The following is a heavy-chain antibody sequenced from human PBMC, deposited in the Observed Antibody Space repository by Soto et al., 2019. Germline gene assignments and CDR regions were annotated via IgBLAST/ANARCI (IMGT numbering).Heavy chain of an antibody. CDR2: ITSSGSTI. V-gene: IGHV3-11*01. D-gene: IGHD2-2*01. CDR3: ARTRLDCRGTSCYDY. Sequence: PGGSLRLSCAASGFTFSDYYMSWIRQAPGKGLEWISYITSSGSTIYYADSVKGRFTISRDNAKNSLYLQMNSLGADDSAMYYCARTRLDCRGTSCYDYWGQGTLVTVSS. J-gene: IGHJ4*02. CDR1: GFTFSDYY.